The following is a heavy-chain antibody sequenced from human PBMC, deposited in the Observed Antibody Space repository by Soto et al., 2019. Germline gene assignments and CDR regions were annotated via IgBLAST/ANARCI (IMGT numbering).Heavy chain of an antibody. Sequence: XSVKVSCKASGYSSSSFYMHWVRQAPGQGLEWMGVINPSGDSTTYAQKFQGRVTMTKDTSTSTLYMELSSLTSEDTAVYFCARDWEFGFWGQGTLVTVSS. J-gene: IGHJ4*02. CDR2: INPSGDST. V-gene: IGHV1-46*01. CDR1: GYSSSSFY. CDR3: ARDWEFGF. D-gene: IGHD3-10*01.